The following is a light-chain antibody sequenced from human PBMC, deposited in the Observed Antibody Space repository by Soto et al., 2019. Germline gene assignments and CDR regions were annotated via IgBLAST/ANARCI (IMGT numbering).Light chain of an antibody. J-gene: IGKJ1*01. CDR1: KSFSSTY. Sequence: EIGLRQPPATRPLSPGEEATLSCRASKSFSSTYLAWYQQKPGQAPRLLIYGASSRATGIPDRFSGSGSGTDFTLTISRLEPEDFAVYYCQQYGSSPRTFGQGTKVEIK. V-gene: IGKV3-20*01. CDR2: GAS. CDR3: QQYGSSPRT.